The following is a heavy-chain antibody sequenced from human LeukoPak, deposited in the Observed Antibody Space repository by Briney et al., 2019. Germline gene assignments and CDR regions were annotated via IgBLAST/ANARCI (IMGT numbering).Heavy chain of an antibody. D-gene: IGHD4-17*01. CDR1: GGTFSSYA. CDR2: IIPIFGTA. J-gene: IGHJ6*03. CDR3: ARGIVAYGDYKDYYYYMDV. V-gene: IGHV1-69*06. Sequence: SVKVSCKASGGTFSSYAISWVRQAPGQGLEWMGGIIPIFGTANYAQKFQGRVTITADKSTSTAYMELSSLRSEDTAVYYCARGIVAYGDYKDYYYYMDVWGKGTTVTVSS.